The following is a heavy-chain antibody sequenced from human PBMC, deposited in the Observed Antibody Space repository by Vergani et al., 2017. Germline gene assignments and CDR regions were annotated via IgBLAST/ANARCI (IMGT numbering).Heavy chain of an antibody. CDR1: GFTFSDYY. CDR2: IRYDGSNK. J-gene: IGHJ3*02. V-gene: IGHV3-30*02. CDR3: ERGSVTGGGAFDI. Sequence: QVQLVESGEGLVKPGGSLRLSCAASGFTFSDYYMSWIRQAPGKGLEWVAFIRYDGSNKYYADSVKGRFTISRDKSKNTLYRQMNSLSAEDTAVYYCERGSVTGGGAFDIWGQGIMVTVSS. D-gene: IGHD1-14*01.